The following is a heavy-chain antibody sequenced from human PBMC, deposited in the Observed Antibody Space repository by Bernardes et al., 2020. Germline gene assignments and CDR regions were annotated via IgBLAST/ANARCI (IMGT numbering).Heavy chain of an antibody. CDR1: GFTFDDYT. V-gene: IGHV3-43*01. J-gene: IGHJ5*02. D-gene: IGHD6-19*01. CDR2: ISWDGGST. Sequence: VGSLRLSCAASGFTFDDYTMHWVRQAPGKGLEWVSLISWDGGSTYYADSVKGRFTISRDNSKNSLYLQMNSLRTEDTALYYCAKGPYSSGWYPPWFDPWGQGTLVTVSS. CDR3: AKGPYSSGWYPPWFDP.